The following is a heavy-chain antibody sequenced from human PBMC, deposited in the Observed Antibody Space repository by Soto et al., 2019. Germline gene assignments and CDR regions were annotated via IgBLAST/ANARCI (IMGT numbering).Heavy chain of an antibody. CDR2: INPNSGGT. D-gene: IGHD5-18*01. J-gene: IGHJ6*02. CDR3: ARTQIQLWLPRQYGMDV. CDR1: GGTFSSYA. V-gene: IGHV1-2*02. Sequence: ASVKVSCKASGGTFSSYAISWVRQAPGQGLEWMGWINPNSGGTNYAQKFQGRVTMTRDTSISTAYMELSRLRSDDTAVYYCARTQIQLWLPRQYGMDVWGQGTTVTVSS.